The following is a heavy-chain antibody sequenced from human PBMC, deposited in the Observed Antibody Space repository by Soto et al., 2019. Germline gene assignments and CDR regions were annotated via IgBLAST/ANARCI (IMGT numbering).Heavy chain of an antibody. J-gene: IGHJ5*02. V-gene: IGHV4-31*03. CDR2: ITYSGDT. Sequence: SLTSTVSGASISSAGYSWSWVRQHPGKGLEWIGYITYSGDTDYNPSLRSRVSISIDTSRNPFSLKLSSVTAAATAVYYCARYRCSNTSWEACWFGPCGQGTLVTVSS. D-gene: IGHD2-2*01. CDR1: GASISSAGYS. CDR3: ARYRCSNTSWEACWFGP.